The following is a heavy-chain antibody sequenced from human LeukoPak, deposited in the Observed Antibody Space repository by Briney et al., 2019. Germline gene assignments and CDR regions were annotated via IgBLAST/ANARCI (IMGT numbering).Heavy chain of an antibody. CDR3: ATDYGGNQSPDY. Sequence: GGSLRLSCAASGFTFSSYWMSWVRQAPGKGLEWVANIKQDGSEKYYVDSVKGRLTISRDNAKNSLYLQMNSLRAEDTAVYYCATDYGGNQSPDYWGQGTLVTVSS. V-gene: IGHV3-7*01. CDR1: GFTFSSYW. D-gene: IGHD4-23*01. CDR2: IKQDGSEK. J-gene: IGHJ4*02.